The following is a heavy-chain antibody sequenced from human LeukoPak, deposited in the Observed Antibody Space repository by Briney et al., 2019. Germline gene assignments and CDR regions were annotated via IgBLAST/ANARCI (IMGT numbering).Heavy chain of an antibody. D-gene: IGHD1-26*01. Sequence: GGSLRLSCAASGFTFSSYGMHWVRQAPGKGLEWVAVISYDGSNKYYADSVKGRFTISRDNSKNTLYLQMNSLRAEDTAVYYCAKDYSGSYYLEVDYWGQGTLVTVSS. CDR2: ISYDGSNK. CDR3: AKDYSGSYYLEVDY. CDR1: GFTFSSYG. J-gene: IGHJ4*02. V-gene: IGHV3-30*18.